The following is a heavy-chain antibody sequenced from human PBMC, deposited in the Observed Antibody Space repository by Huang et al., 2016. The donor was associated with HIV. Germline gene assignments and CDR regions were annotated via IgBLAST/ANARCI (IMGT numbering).Heavy chain of an antibody. CDR1: GFTFSNYA. J-gene: IGHJ4*02. CDR3: ARGYLIMIFGVVIADHYYFDY. D-gene: IGHD3-3*01. V-gene: IGHV3-30-3*01. Sequence: QVQLVESEGGVVQPGRSLRLSCAASGFTFSNYAMHWVRQAPGKGLEWVAVISYDVSNKYYADSVKGRFTISRDNSKNTLYLQMNSLRVADTAVYYCARGYLIMIFGVVIADHYYFDYWGQGTLVTVSS. CDR2: ISYDVSNK.